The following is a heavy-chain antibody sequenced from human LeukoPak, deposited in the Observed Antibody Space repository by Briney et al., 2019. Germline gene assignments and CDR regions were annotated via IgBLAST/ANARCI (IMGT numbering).Heavy chain of an antibody. CDR1: GFTVSSNY. Sequence: GGSLRLSCAASGFTVSSNYMSWVRQAPGKGLEWVSVIYSDGSTYYADSVKSRFTISRDNSKNTLYLQMNSLRAEDTAVYYCARGHRATTYYFDYWGQGTLVTVSS. CDR3: ARGHRATTYYFDY. D-gene: IGHD1-14*01. CDR2: IYSDGST. J-gene: IGHJ4*02. V-gene: IGHV3-66*01.